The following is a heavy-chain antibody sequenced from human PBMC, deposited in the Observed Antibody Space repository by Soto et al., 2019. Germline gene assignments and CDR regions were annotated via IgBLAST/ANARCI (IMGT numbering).Heavy chain of an antibody. CDR1: GFTFSSYG. CDR2: ISYDGSNK. D-gene: IGHD3-9*01. Sequence: PGGSLRLSCAASGFTFSSYGMHWVRQAPGKGLEWVAVISYDGSNKYYADSVKGRFTISRDNSKNTLYLQMNSLRAEDTAVYYCAKVGYFDWLPPSYYYYYGMDVWGQGTTVTVSS. J-gene: IGHJ6*02. CDR3: AKVGYFDWLPPSYYYYYGMDV. V-gene: IGHV3-30*18.